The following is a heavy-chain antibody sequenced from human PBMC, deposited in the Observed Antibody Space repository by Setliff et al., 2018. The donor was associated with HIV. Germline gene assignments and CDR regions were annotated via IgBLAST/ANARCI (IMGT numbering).Heavy chain of an antibody. CDR3: ARARITMTGGRLEPYAFDR. J-gene: IGHJ3*01. D-gene: IGHD3-22*01. CDR1: GGSVSNYY. CDR2: IYYVGWS. Sequence: SETLSLTCTVSGGSVSNYYWTWIRQSAGKGLEWIGRIYYVGWSKYNPSLEDRVTMSVDTSNNQFSLSLRSVTAADTAIYYCARARITMTGGRLEPYAFDRWGQGTKVTVSS. V-gene: IGHV4-4*07.